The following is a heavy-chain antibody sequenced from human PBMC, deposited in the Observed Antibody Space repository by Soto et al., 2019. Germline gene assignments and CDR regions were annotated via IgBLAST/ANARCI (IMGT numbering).Heavy chain of an antibody. CDR3: ARLRGYSYGPDY. CDR1: GGSISSGGYS. Sequence: PSETLSLTCAVSGGSISSGGYSWSWIRQPPGKGLEWIGYIYHSGSTYYNPSLKSRVTISVDRSKNQFSLKLSSVTAADTAVYYCARLRGYSYGPDYWGQGTPVTVSS. J-gene: IGHJ4*02. D-gene: IGHD5-18*01. CDR2: IYHSGST. V-gene: IGHV4-30-2*01.